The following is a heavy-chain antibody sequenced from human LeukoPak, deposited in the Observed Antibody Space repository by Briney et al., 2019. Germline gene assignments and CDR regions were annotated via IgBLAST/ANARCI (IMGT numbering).Heavy chain of an antibody. V-gene: IGHV3-11*01. CDR2: ISSSGSTI. D-gene: IGHD2-2*01. Sequence: PGGSLRLSCAASGFTFSDYYMSWIRQAPGKGLEWVSYISSSGSTIYYADSVKGRFTISRDNAKNSLYLQMNSLRAEDTAVYYCARDSRVVPAGYYYYGMDVWGQGTTVTVSS. CDR1: GFTFSDYY. J-gene: IGHJ6*02. CDR3: ARDSRVVPAGYYYYGMDV.